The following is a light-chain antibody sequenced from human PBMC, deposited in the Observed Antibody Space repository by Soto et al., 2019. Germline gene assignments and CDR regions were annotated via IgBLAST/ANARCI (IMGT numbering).Light chain of an antibody. CDR2: GTN. CDR1: GSTIGAGYD. Sequence: QAVVTQPPSVSGPPGQGAPTSSTGAGSTIGAGYDVHWYQQLPGTAPKLLIYGTNNRPSGVPDRFSGSKSGMSASLAITGLQAADEANYYCQSYDNSLSGSRVFGGGTKVTVL. V-gene: IGLV1-40*01. CDR3: QSYDNSLSGSRV. J-gene: IGLJ3*02.